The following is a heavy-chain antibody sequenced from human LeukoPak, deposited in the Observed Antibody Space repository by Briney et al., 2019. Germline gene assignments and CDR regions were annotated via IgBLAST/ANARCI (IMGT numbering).Heavy chain of an antibody. CDR3: ARDRGTTPDIYYGMDV. V-gene: IGHV3-7*03. J-gene: IGHJ6*02. CDR1: GFSLSGFW. Sequence: GGSLRLSCVASGFSLSGFWIRWVRQAPGKGLEWVAAIKQDGSEKHYVDSVKGRTTISRDNAQNSLYLQINSLRVEDSAVYYCARDRGTTPDIYYGMDVWGQGTLVTVSS. CDR2: IKQDGSEK. D-gene: IGHD3-10*01.